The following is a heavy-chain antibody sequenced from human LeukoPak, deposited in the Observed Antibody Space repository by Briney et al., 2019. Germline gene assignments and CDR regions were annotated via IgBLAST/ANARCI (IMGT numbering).Heavy chain of an antibody. CDR3: ARDPYSGNYGAYYYYYMDV. D-gene: IGHD1-26*01. Sequence: GGSLRLSCAASGFTFSSYNMNWVRQAPGKGLEWVSSITSSSSYIYYADSVKGRFTISRDNAKNSLYLQMDSLRVEDTAEYYCARDPYSGNYGAYYYYYMDVWGKGTTVTVSS. CDR1: GFTFSSYN. V-gene: IGHV3-21*06. J-gene: IGHJ6*03. CDR2: ITSSSSYI.